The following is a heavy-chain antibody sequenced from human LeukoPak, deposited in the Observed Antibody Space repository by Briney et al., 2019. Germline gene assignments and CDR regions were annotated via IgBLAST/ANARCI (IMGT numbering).Heavy chain of an antibody. CDR1: GGSISSSSYY. CDR2: IYYSGST. CDR3: ARLGLRYFDLEYYFDY. V-gene: IGHV4-39*07. J-gene: IGHJ4*02. D-gene: IGHD3-9*01. Sequence: SETLSLTCTVSGGSISSSSYYWGWIRQPPGKGLEWIGSIYYSGSTYYNPSLKSRVTISVDASKNQFSLKLSSVTAADTAVYYCARLGLRYFDLEYYFDYWGQGTLVTVSS.